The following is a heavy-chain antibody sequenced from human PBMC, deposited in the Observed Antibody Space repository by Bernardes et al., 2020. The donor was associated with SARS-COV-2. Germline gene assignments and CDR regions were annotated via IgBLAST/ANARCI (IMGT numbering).Heavy chain of an antibody. D-gene: IGHD6-13*01. Sequence: GGSLRLSCAASGFTFSSYGMHWVRQAPGKGLEWVAVIWYDGSNKYYADSVKGRFTISRDNSKNTLYLQMNSLRAEDTAVYYCAREAAAPTSAFDYWGQGTLVTVSS. CDR2: IWYDGSNK. CDR3: AREAAAPTSAFDY. V-gene: IGHV3-33*08. J-gene: IGHJ4*02. CDR1: GFTFSSYG.